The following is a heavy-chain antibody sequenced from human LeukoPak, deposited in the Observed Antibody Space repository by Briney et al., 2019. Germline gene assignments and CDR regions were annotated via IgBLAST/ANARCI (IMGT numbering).Heavy chain of an antibody. J-gene: IGHJ2*01. D-gene: IGHD3-3*01. V-gene: IGHV3-30-3*01. CDR2: ISYDGSNK. Sequence: GGSLRLSCAASGFTFSSYAMHWVRQAPGKGLEWVAVISYDGSNKYYADSVKGRFTISRDNSKNTLYLQMNSLRAEDTAVYYCAKEGGRGAGSYYDFWSKAPFYWYFDLWGRGTLVIVSS. CDR3: AKEGGRGAGSYYDFWSKAPFYWYFDL. CDR1: GFTFSSYA.